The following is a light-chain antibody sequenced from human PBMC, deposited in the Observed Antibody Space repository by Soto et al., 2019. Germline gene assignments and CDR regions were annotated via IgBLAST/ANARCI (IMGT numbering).Light chain of an antibody. CDR3: CSYAGTYTFIV. Sequence: QSALTQPRSVSGSPGQSVTISCTGTSSDVGGYNSVSWYRHHPGKAPKLMIYDVSKRPSGVPDRFSGSKSGNTASLTISGLQAEDEADYYCCSYAGTYTFIVFGTGTKLTVL. CDR2: DVS. CDR1: SSDVGGYNS. J-gene: IGLJ1*01. V-gene: IGLV2-11*01.